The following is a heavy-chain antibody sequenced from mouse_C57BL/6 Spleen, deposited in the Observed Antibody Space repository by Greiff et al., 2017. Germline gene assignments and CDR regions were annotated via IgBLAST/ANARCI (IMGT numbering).Heavy chain of an antibody. CDR3: ARCGVLRHYAMDY. Sequence: QVQLQQSGAELMKPGASVTLSCKATGYTFTGYWIEWVKQRPGHGLEWIGEILPGSGSTNYNEKFKGKATFTADTSSNTAYMQLSSLTTEDSASYYCARCGVLRHYAMDYWGQGTSVTVSS. CDR1: GYTFTGYW. V-gene: IGHV1-9*01. D-gene: IGHD1-2*01. J-gene: IGHJ4*01. CDR2: ILPGSGST.